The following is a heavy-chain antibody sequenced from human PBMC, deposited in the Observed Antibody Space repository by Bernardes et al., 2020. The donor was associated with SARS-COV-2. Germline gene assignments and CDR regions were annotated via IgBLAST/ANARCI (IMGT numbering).Heavy chain of an antibody. Sequence: GGSLRLSCAASGFTVNSHYMSWVRQAPGKGLEWVSIIYNGNNTYYADSVKGRFTISRDNSKNTLYLQMSSLRAEDTAVYYCARAGYPKGVDIWGQGTMVTVSS. J-gene: IGHJ3*02. V-gene: IGHV3-66*02. CDR2: IYNGNNT. D-gene: IGHD6-13*01. CDR1: GFTVNSHY. CDR3: ARAGYPKGVDI.